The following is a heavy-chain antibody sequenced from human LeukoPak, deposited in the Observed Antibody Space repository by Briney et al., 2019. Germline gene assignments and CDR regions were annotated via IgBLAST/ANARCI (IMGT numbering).Heavy chain of an antibody. CDR3: ARDQRSGSGTYYNNWFDP. CDR2: IYHIGST. J-gene: IGHJ5*02. D-gene: IGHD3-10*01. Sequence: SGTLSLTCAVSGGSISSSNWWSWVRQPPGKGLEWIGEIYHIGSTNYNPSLKSRVTISVDKSKNQFSLKLSSVTAADTAVYYCARDQRSGSGTYYNNWFDPWGQGTLVTVSS. V-gene: IGHV4-4*02. CDR1: GGSISSSNW.